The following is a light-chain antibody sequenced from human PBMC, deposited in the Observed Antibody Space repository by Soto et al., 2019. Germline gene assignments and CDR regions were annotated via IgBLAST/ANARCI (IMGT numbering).Light chain of an antibody. CDR1: QSVSSSY. Sequence: EIVLTQSPGTLSLSPGERATLSCRASQSVSSSYLAWYQQKPGQAPRLLIYGASSRATGIPDRFSGSGSGTAFTLTISRLEPEDFAVYYCQLPRTFGQGTKVEIK. V-gene: IGKV3-20*01. CDR3: QLPRT. CDR2: GAS. J-gene: IGKJ1*01.